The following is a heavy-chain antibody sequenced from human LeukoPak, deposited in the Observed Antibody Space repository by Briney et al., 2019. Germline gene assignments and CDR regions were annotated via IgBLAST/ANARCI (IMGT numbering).Heavy chain of an antibody. Sequence: SETLSLTCTVSGGSISSSSYYWGWIRQPPGKGLEWIGSIYYSGSTYYNPSLKSRVTISVDTSKNQFSLKLSSVTAADTAVYYCARQCSEGYYDSSSYYYYFDYWGQGTLVTVSS. CDR2: IYYSGST. J-gene: IGHJ4*02. D-gene: IGHD3-22*01. CDR3: ARQCSEGYYDSSSYYYYFDY. V-gene: IGHV4-39*01. CDR1: GGSISSSSYY.